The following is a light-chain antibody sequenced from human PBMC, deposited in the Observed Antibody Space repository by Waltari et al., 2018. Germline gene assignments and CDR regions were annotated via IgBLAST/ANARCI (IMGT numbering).Light chain of an antibody. J-gene: IGKJ4*01. V-gene: IGKV1-9*01. CDR1: QGVKSC. Sequence: CRARQGVKSCLAWYQQKPGKVRNLLICAASPLQSGVPSRFDCSRSGTECTRTISSLQPEDFATYRCQQLKSYPLTVGGGTTVEIK. CDR3: QQLKSYPLT. CDR2: AAS.